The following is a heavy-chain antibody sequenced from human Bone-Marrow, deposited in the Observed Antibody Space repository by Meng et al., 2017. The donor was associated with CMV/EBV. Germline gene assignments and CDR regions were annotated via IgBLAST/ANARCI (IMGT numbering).Heavy chain of an antibody. CDR1: GFRFDNYA. Sequence: ASVKVFCKASGFRFDNYAISWVRQAPGQGLEWMGWITTYNGDTEYAQSLQGRVTMTADTSTSTAYVEVRNLRSDDTAVYYCARDDNNHGMDVWGQGTTVTVSS. V-gene: IGHV1-18*01. J-gene: IGHJ6*02. D-gene: IGHD5-24*01. CDR2: ITTYNGDT. CDR3: ARDDNNHGMDV.